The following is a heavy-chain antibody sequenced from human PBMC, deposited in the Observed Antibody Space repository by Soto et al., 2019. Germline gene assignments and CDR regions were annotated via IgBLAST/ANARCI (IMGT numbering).Heavy chain of an antibody. D-gene: IGHD6-13*01. Sequence: PSQTLSRTCAVSGDSVSSNSAAWNWIRQSPSRGLEWLGRTYYRSKWYNDYAVSVKSRITINPDTSKNQFSLQLNSVTPEDTAVYYCARDPAAYHIAAAGFDYWGQGTLVTVSS. CDR3: ARDPAAYHIAAAGFDY. CDR2: TYYRSKWYN. CDR1: GDSVSSNSAA. J-gene: IGHJ4*02. V-gene: IGHV6-1*01.